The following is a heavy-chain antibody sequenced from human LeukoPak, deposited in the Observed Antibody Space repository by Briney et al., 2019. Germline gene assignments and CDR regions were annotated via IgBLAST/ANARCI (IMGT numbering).Heavy chain of an antibody. CDR2: ISGYNGNT. V-gene: IGHV1-18*01. CDR3: ARSGRGTYYYFDL. CDR1: SYTFTRYG. J-gene: IGHJ4*02. D-gene: IGHD1-26*01. Sequence: ASVKVSCRASSYTFTRYGISWVRQAPGQGLEWMGWISGYNGNTNYAQKFQGRVSMTADTSTSTAYMELRSLRSDDTAVYYCARSGRGTYYYFDLWGQGTLVTVSS.